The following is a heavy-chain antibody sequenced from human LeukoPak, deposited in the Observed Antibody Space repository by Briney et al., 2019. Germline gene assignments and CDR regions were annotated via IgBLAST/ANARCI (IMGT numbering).Heavy chain of an antibody. J-gene: IGHJ4*02. V-gene: IGHV3-23*01. Sequence: GGSLRLSCAASGFTFSNYAINWVRQAPGKGLEWVSAISASGGSSYYADSVRDRFTISRDNSKNMLYLKMSSLRAEDTAVYYCAKEMALGIAVAGFFDFWGQGTLVTVSS. CDR1: GFTFSNYA. CDR3: AKEMALGIAVAGFFDF. CDR2: ISASGGSS. D-gene: IGHD6-19*01.